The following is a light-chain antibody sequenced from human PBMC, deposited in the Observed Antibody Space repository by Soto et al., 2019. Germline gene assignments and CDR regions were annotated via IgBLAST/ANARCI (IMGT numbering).Light chain of an antibody. V-gene: IGLV1-44*01. CDR2: SNN. CDR3: AAWDDSLNGSYV. Sequence: QSVLTQPPSSSGTPGKRVTISCSGSSSNIGSNTVNWYQQLPGTAPKLLIYSNNQRPSGVPDRFSGSKSGSSASLAISGRKSEDEADYYCAAWDDSLNGSYVFGTGTKLTVL. CDR1: SSNIGSNT. J-gene: IGLJ1*01.